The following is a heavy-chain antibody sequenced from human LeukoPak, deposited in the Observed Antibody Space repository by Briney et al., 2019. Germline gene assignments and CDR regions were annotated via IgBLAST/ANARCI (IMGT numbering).Heavy chain of an antibody. CDR2: ISSGGTVM. CDR3: ARDNREWQRVLDS. CDR1: GFTFSNFE. Sequence: GGSLRLSCAVSGFTFSNFEMNWVRQAPGKGLEWVSFISSGGTVMYYADSVKGRFTISRDNSKNSLYLQMNRLRDEDTATYYCARDNREWQRVLDSWGQGTLVTVSS. D-gene: IGHD6-6*01. J-gene: IGHJ4*02. V-gene: IGHV3-48*03.